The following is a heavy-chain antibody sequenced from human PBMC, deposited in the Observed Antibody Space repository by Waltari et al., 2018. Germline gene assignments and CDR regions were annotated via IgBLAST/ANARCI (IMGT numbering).Heavy chain of an antibody. CDR1: GFTFSSYG. D-gene: IGHD6-13*01. J-gene: IGHJ4*02. Sequence: QVQLVESGGGVVQPGGSLRLSCAASGFTFSSYGMHWVRPAPGKGLEWVAFIRYDGSNKYYADSVKGRFTISRDNSKNTLYLQMNSLRAEDTAVYYCAKDRGQAAAADYWGQGTLVTVSS. CDR2: IRYDGSNK. V-gene: IGHV3-30*02. CDR3: AKDRGQAAAADY.